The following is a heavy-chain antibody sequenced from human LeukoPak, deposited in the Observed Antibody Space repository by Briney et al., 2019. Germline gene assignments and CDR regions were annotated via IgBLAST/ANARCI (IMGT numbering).Heavy chain of an antibody. CDR2: ISSNGGST. CDR1: GFTFSSYA. V-gene: IGHV3-64*01. D-gene: IGHD6-13*01. J-gene: IGHJ6*02. Sequence: GGSLRLSCAASGFTFSSYAMHWVRQAPGKGLEYVSAISSNGGSTYYANSVKGRFTISRDNSKNTLYLQMGSLRAEDMAVYYCARSSPLDGTYGMDVWGQGTTVTVSS. CDR3: ARSSPLDGTYGMDV.